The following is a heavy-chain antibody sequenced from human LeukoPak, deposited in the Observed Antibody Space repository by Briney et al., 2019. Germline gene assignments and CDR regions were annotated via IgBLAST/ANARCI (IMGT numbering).Heavy chain of an antibody. Sequence: GGSLRLSCAASGFTFSTYSMNWVRQAPGKGLEWVSDINTGSGTTYYAESVKGRFTISRDNAKNSLYLQINSLRAEDASVYYCVRDGVEMATTAQDLDYWGQGTLVTVSS. D-gene: IGHD5-24*01. CDR1: GFTFSTYS. CDR2: INTGSGTT. V-gene: IGHV3-48*04. CDR3: VRDGVEMATTAQDLDY. J-gene: IGHJ4*02.